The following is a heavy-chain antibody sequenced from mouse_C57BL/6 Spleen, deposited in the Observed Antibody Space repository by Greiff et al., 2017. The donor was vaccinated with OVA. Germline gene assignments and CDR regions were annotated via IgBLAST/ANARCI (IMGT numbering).Heavy chain of an antibody. CDR1: GFNIKDDY. V-gene: IGHV14-4*01. CDR3: TTGDYYGSSWYFDV. D-gene: IGHD1-1*01. Sequence: VQLQPSGAELVRPGASVKLSCTASGFNIKDDYMHWVKQRPEQGLEWIGWIDPENGDTEYASKFQGKATITADTSSNTAYLQLSSLTSEDTAVYYCTTGDYYGSSWYFDVWGTGTTVTVSS. J-gene: IGHJ1*03. CDR2: IDPENGDT.